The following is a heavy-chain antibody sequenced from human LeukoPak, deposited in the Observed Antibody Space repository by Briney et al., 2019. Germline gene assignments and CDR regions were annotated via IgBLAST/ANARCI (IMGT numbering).Heavy chain of an antibody. CDR1: GGSFSGYY. Sequence: SETLSLTCAVYGGSFSGYYWSWIRQPPGKGLEWIGEINHSGSTNYNPSLKSRVTISVDTSKNQFSLKLSSVTAADTAVYYCARDIPAAYAFDIWGQGTMVTVSS. CDR3: ARDIPAAYAFDI. J-gene: IGHJ3*02. D-gene: IGHD2-2*01. CDR2: INHSGST. V-gene: IGHV4-34*01.